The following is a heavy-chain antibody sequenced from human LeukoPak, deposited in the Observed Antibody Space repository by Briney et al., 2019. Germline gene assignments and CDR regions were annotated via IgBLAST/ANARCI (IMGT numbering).Heavy chain of an antibody. CDR2: IYYSGSA. D-gene: IGHD3-16*02. Sequence: SETLSLTCTVSGGSISSYYWSWIRQPPGKGLEWIGYIYYSGSANYNPSLKSRVTISVDTSKNQFSLKLSSVTAVDTAVYYCARGAPRDYIWGSYRYDWFDPWGQGTLVTVSS. J-gene: IGHJ5*02. CDR3: ARGAPRDYIWGSYRYDWFDP. V-gene: IGHV4-59*01. CDR1: GGSISSYY.